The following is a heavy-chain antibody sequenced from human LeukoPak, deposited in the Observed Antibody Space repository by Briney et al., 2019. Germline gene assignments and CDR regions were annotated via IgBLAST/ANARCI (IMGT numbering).Heavy chain of an antibody. CDR3: AKAPVTSCRGAYCYPFDS. D-gene: IGHD2-21*01. J-gene: IGHJ4*02. CDR2: ISFDINDR. CDR1: EFTFSKYG. Sequence: PGGSLRLSCAASEFTFSKYGMHWVRQAPGKGLEWVASISFDINDRKYAESVRGRFTISRDNSKNTLYLQMNSLRAEDAAVYFCAKAPVTSCRGAYCYPFDSWGQGTLVTVSS. V-gene: IGHV3-30*18.